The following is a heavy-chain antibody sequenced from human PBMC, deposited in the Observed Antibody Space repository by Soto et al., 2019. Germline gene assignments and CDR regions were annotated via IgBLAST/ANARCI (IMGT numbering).Heavy chain of an antibody. Sequence: GGALRLSCAASGFTSSIYWMTWVRQAPGKGLEWVANIKQDGSEKNYVDSVKGRFTISRDNAKNALFLQMNSLRAEDAALYYCARCRGCGGGSCSNVAVWGKGTTVTAPQ. CDR1: GFTSSIYW. CDR2: IKQDGSEK. J-gene: IGHJ6*04. V-gene: IGHV3-7*01. D-gene: IGHD2-15*01. CDR3: ARCRGCGGGSCSNVAV.